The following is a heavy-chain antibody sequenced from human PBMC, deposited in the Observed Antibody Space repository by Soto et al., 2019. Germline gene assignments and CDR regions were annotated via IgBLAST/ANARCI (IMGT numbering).Heavy chain of an antibody. CDR2: ISAYNGNT. J-gene: IGHJ6*02. CDR3: ARDSSIAVAGPTGNYYYYYGMDV. Sequence: AAVKVSCKASGYTFTSYGISWVRQAPGQGLEWMGWISAYNGNTNYAQKLQGRVTMTTDTSTSTAYMELRSLRSDDTAVYYCARDSSIAVAGPTGNYYYYYGMDVWGQGTTVTVSS. CDR1: GYTFTSYG. V-gene: IGHV1-18*01. D-gene: IGHD6-19*01.